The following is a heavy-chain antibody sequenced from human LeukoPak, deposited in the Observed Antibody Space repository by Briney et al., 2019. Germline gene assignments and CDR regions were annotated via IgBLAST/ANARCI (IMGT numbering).Heavy chain of an antibody. CDR2: IYYSGST. J-gene: IGHJ4*02. CDR1: GGSISSSSYY. V-gene: IGHV4-39*01. Sequence: SETLSLTCTVSGGSISSSSYYWGWIRQPPGKGLEWIGSIYYSGSTYYNPSLKSRVTISVDTSKNQFSLKLSSVTAADTAVYYYARPSTGVVTYFDYWGQGTLVTVSS. D-gene: IGHD3-3*01. CDR3: ARPSTGVVTYFDY.